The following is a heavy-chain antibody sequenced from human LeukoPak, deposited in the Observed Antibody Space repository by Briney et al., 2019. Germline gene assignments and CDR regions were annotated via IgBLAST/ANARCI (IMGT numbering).Heavy chain of an antibody. Sequence: PSGTLSLTCTVSGGSISRYYCSWLRQPPGKGLEWIGYMYSSGSPYYNPSFKSRVTISVDSSKNQFSLKLISATAADTAVYYCARGHSDGWYPYIDYWGQGSLVTVSS. V-gene: IGHV4-59*01. CDR3: ARGHSDGWYPYIDY. D-gene: IGHD6-19*01. CDR2: MYSSGSP. J-gene: IGHJ4*02. CDR1: GGSISRYY.